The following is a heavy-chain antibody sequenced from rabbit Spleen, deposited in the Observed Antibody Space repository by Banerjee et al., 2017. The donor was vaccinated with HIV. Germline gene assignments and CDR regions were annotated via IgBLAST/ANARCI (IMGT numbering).Heavy chain of an antibody. CDR1: GFSFSSSYW. J-gene: IGHJ4*01. CDR3: ARDIPSNSGFEFNL. D-gene: IGHD1-1*01. CDR2: IYTGDGNT. Sequence: QEQLEESGGGLVKPEGSLTLTCTASGFSFSSSYWICWVRQAPGKRPEWIACIYTGDGNTRYATWAKGRFTISKTSSTTVTLQMTSLTAADTATYFCARDIPSNSGFEFNLWGPGTLVTVS. V-gene: IGHV1S45*01.